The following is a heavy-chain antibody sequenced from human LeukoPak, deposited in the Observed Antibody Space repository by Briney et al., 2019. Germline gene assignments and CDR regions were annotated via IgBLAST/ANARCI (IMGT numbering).Heavy chain of an antibody. CDR3: AKDEMGVGYYYYYMDV. V-gene: IGHV3-30*02. D-gene: IGHD5-24*01. CDR1: GFTFSSYG. CDR2: IRYDGSNK. Sequence: GGSLRLSCAASGFTFSSYGMHWVRQASGKGLEWVAFIRYDGSNKYYADSVKGRFTISRDNSKNTLYLQMNSLRAEDTAVYYCAKDEMGVGYYYYYMDVWGKGTTVTISS. J-gene: IGHJ6*03.